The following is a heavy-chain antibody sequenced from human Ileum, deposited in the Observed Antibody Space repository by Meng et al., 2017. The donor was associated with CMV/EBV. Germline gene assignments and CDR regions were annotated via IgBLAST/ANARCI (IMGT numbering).Heavy chain of an antibody. J-gene: IGHJ4*02. CDR2: IHHSGTD. CDR3: ARDACGDSICLRHFDL. D-gene: IGHD2-15*01. V-gene: IGHV4-30-4*01. Sequence: SISRNDYVWKWIRQAPGKGLEWIGYIHHSGTDYYNPSLQSRTSLSIDTSNNHFSLRLSSVTAADTAVYFCARDACGDSICLRHFDLWGQGTLVTVSS. CDR1: SISRNDYV.